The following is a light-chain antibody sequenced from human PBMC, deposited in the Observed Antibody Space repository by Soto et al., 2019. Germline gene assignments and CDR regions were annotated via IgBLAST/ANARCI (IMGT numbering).Light chain of an antibody. CDR1: QSVSSN. CDR2: GAS. J-gene: IGKJ1*01. Sequence: EIVMTQSPATLSVSPGERATLSFSASQSVSSNLAWYQQKPGQAPRLLIYGASSRTTGIPDRFSGSGSGTDLTLTISRLEPEDFAVYYCQQYHNSPLTFGQGTKVDI. CDR3: QQYHNSPLT. V-gene: IGKV3D-15*01.